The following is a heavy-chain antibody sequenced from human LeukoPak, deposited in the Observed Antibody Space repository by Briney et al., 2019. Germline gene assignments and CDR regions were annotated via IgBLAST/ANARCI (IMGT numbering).Heavy chain of an antibody. CDR2: INHSGST. CDR3: ARGTSWYSGPFDY. D-gene: IGHD6-13*01. J-gene: IGHJ4*02. V-gene: IGHV4-34*01. CDR1: GGSFSGYY. Sequence: SETLSLTCAVYGGSFSGYYWSWIRQPPGKGLEWIGEINHSGSTNYNPSLKSRVTISVDTSKNQFSLKLSSVTAADTAVYYCARGTSWYSGPFDYWGQGTLVTVSS.